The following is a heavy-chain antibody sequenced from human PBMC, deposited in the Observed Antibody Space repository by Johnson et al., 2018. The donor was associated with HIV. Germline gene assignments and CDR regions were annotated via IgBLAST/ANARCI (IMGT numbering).Heavy chain of an antibody. CDR2: IKSRTDGGTT. CDR1: GFIFSNAW. J-gene: IGHJ3*02. Sequence: VQLVESGGGLVKPGGSLRLSCAASGFIFSNAWMSWVRQAPGKGLEWVDHIKSRTDGGTTDYAAPVKGRFTIARDDSKNTLYLQMNSLRAEDTAVYYCARVGAEDAFDIWGQGTMVTVSS. D-gene: IGHD1-26*01. CDR3: ARVGAEDAFDI. V-gene: IGHV3-15*01.